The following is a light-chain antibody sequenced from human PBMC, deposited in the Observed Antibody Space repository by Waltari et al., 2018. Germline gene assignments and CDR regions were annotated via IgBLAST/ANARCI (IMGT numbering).Light chain of an antibody. CDR3: AAWDDTLNGVL. Sequence: QSVLTQSPSTSGTPGQTVTIFCSGSGSNIGARTVNWYQQHPGTAPKLLIYSNNQRPSGVPDRFSGSKSGSSASLAISRLQSEDEADYYCAAWDDTLNGVLFGGGTKLTVL. CDR1: GSNIGART. V-gene: IGLV1-44*01. J-gene: IGLJ2*01. CDR2: SNN.